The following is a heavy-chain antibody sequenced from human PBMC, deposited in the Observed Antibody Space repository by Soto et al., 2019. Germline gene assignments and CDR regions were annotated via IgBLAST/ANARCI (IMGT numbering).Heavy chain of an antibody. CDR2: IYTSGST. CDR1: GGSISSYY. V-gene: IGHV4-4*07. Sequence: SETLSLTCTVSGGSISSYYWSWIRQPAGKGLEWIGRIYTSGSTNYNPSLKSRGTMSVDTSKNQFSLKLSSVPAADTAVYYCASYLSYYDSSGYSNWFDPWGQGTLVTVSS. J-gene: IGHJ5*02. D-gene: IGHD3-22*01. CDR3: ASYLSYYDSSGYSNWFDP.